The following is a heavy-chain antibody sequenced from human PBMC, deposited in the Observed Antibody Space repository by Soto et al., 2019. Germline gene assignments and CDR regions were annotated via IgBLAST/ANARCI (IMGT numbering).Heavy chain of an antibody. CDR3: AHHLWFGELSGWFDP. D-gene: IGHD3-10*01. J-gene: IGHJ5*02. CDR2: IYWDDDK. V-gene: IGHV2-5*02. Sequence: QITLKESGPTLVKPTQTLTLTCTFSGFSLSTSGVGVGWIRQPPGKALEWLALIYWDDDKRYSPSLKSRLTITKDTSKNQVVLTMINMDPVDTATYYCAHHLWFGELSGWFDPWGQGTLVTVSS. CDR1: GFSLSTSGVG.